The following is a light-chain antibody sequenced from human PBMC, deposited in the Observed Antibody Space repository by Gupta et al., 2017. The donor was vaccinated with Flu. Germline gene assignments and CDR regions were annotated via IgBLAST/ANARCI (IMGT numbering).Light chain of an antibody. CDR3: AAWDDKLSGLV. J-gene: IGLJ3*02. CDR2: RNY. Sequence: QSVLTQPPSASGDPGQRVTISCSGGSSNIASNYVSWYQQFPGTAPKLLIYRNYQRSSGVPDRFSASTSVTSASLAISGLRSDDEAEYFCAAWDDKLSGLVFGGGTKVTVL. V-gene: IGLV1-47*01. CDR1: SSNIASNY.